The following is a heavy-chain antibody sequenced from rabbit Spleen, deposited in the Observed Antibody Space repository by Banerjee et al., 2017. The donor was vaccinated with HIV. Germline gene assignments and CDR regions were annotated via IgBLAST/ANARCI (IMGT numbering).Heavy chain of an antibody. CDR3: AREVLYAAYAGFGDATIYYFDL. D-gene: IGHD6-1*01. CDR2: IYAGSDDIT. CDR1: GFSFSSDYD. J-gene: IGHJ4*01. V-gene: IGHV1S40*01. Sequence: QSLEESGGGLVKPGASLTLTCKASGFSFSSDYDMCWVRQAPGKGLEWIACIYAGSDDITYYATWAKGRFTISKTSSTTVTLQMTSLTAADTATYFCAREVLYAAYAGFGDATIYYFDLWGPGTLVTVS.